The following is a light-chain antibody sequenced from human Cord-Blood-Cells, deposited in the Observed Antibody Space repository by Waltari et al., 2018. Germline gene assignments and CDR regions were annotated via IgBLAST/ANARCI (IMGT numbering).Light chain of an antibody. J-gene: IGKJ1*01. CDR1: PSVLYSSNNKNY. CDR2: WAS. Sequence: DIVLTQSSDSLAVSLGERAPINCQSSPSVLYSSNNKNYLAWYQQKPGQPPKLLIYWASTRESGVPDRFSGSGSRTDFTLTISSLQAEDVAVYYCQQYYSTPRTFGQGTKVEIK. CDR3: QQYYSTPRT. V-gene: IGKV4-1*01.